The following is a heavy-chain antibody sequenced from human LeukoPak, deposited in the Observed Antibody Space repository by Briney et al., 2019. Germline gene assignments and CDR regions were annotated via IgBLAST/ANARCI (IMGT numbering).Heavy chain of an antibody. CDR2: ISYDGSNK. J-gene: IGHJ4*02. V-gene: IGHV3-30*03. CDR1: GFTFSSYG. CDR3: ARVLEEGGGNGY. Sequence: PGRSLRLSCAASGFTFSSYGMHWVRQAPGKGLEWVAVISYDGSNKYYADSVKGRFTISRDNSKNTLYLQMNSLRAEDTAVYYCARVLEEGGGNGYWGQGTLVTVSS. D-gene: IGHD4-23*01.